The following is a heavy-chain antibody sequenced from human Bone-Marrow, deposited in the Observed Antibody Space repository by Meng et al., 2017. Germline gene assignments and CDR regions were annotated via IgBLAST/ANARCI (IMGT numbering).Heavy chain of an antibody. Sequence: QVQLQESGPGLVKPSQTLSLTCTVSGDSISSGGYYWTWIRQRPGRGLEWIGYIYYSGSTYYNPSLKSRLTISVDTSMNQFSLKMTSVTAADTAVYYCARDRSGYSLFDYWGQGTLVTVSS. D-gene: IGHD5-18*01. J-gene: IGHJ4*02. CDR1: GDSISSGGYY. CDR2: IYYSGST. V-gene: IGHV4-31*03. CDR3: ARDRSGYSLFDY.